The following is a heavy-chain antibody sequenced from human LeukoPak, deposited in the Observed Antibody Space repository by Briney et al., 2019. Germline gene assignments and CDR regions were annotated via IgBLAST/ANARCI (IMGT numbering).Heavy chain of an antibody. CDR1: GFTFSSYA. J-gene: IGHJ5*02. Sequence: PGGSLRLSCAASGFTFSSYAMSWVRQAPGKGLEWVSAISGSGGSTYYADSVKGRFTISRDNSKNALYLQMNSLRAEDTAVYYCAKHPSGSYYGWFDPWGQGTLVTVSS. V-gene: IGHV3-23*01. CDR3: AKHPSGSYYGWFDP. CDR2: ISGSGGST. D-gene: IGHD1-26*01.